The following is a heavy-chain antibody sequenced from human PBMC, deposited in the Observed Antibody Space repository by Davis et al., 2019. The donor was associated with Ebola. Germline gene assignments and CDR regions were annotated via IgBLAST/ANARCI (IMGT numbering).Heavy chain of an antibody. CDR1: GYTFTSYG. CDR2: ISAYNGNT. CDR3: ARSWNYDAFDI. V-gene: IGHV1-18*01. D-gene: IGHD1-1*01. Sequence: AASVTVSCMASGYTFTSYGISWVRQAPGQGLEWMGWISAYNGNTNYAQKLQGRVTMTTDTSTSTAYMELRSLRSDDTAVYYCARSWNYDAFDIWGQGTMVTVSS. J-gene: IGHJ3*02.